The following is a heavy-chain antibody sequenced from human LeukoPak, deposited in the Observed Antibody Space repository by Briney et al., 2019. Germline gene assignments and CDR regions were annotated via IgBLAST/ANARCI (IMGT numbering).Heavy chain of an antibody. CDR3: AKDGMDV. CDR1: GFTFDDYT. CDR2: ISWDGGST. V-gene: IGHV3-43*01. Sequence: PGGSLRLSCAASGFTFDDYTMHWVRQAPGKGLEWVSLISWDGGSTYYADSVKGRFTISRDNSKNSLYLQMNSLRTEDTALYYRAKDGMDVWGQGTTVTVSS. J-gene: IGHJ6*02.